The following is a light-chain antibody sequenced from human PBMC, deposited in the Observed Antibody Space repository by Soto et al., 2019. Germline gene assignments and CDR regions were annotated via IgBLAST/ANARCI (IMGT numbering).Light chain of an antibody. V-gene: IGLV1-44*01. J-gene: IGLJ2*01. Sequence: QSVLTQPPSASGTPGQRVTISCSGSSSNIGGNTVNWYQQVPGAAPKLIIFNNSQRPSGVPDRFSGSKSGTSASLAIGGLQSEDEADYYCSTWDDSLNGPLFGRGTKLTVL. CDR3: STWDDSLNGPL. CDR1: SSNIGGNT. CDR2: NNS.